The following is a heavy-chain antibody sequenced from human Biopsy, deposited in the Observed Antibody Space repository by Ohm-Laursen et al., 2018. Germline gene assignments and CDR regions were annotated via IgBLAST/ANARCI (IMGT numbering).Heavy chain of an antibody. Sequence: GASVKVSCKASGGTFTNYAISWVRQAPGQGLEWMGRIIPILRTTTYAPKFQGRVTFTADKSSSTAYLELSSLTSEDTAMFYCAREAIGYQLPCDDWGQGTLVTVSS. J-gene: IGHJ4*02. V-gene: IGHV1-69*04. CDR3: AREAIGYQLPCDD. D-gene: IGHD2-15*01. CDR1: GGTFTNYA. CDR2: IIPILRTT.